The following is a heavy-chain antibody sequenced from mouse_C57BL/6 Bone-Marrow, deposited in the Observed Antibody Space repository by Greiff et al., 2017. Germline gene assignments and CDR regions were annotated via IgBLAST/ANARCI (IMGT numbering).Heavy chain of an antibody. CDR1: GFNIKDDS. D-gene: IGHD2-3*01. CDR2: IDPEIGAT. J-gene: IGHJ2*01. Sequence: VQLQQSGAELVRPGASVKLSCTASGFNIKDDSIHWVKQRPEQGLEWIGWIDPEIGATEYASKFQGKATITSDTSSNTAYLQLSSLTSEDTAVYYCSSFDGNYFDFWGQGTPLTVAS. V-gene: IGHV14-4*01. CDR3: SSFDGNYFDF.